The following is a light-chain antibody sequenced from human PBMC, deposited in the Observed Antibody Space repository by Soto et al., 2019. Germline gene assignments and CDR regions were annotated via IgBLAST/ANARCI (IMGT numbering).Light chain of an antibody. CDR3: GADNGSGSSFVYVV. CDR1: SGYSNYK. V-gene: IGLV9-49*01. J-gene: IGLJ2*01. Sequence: QAVVTQPPSASASLGASVTLTCTLSSGYSNYKVDWYQQRPGKGPRFVMRVGTGGVVVSKGDGIPDRFSVSGSGLNRYLTIKNIQEEDESDYHCGADNGSGSSFVYVVFGGGTKLTVL. CDR2: VGTGGVVV.